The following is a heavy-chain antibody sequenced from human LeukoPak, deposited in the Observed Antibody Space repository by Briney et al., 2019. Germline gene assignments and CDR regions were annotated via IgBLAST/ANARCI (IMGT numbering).Heavy chain of an antibody. J-gene: IGHJ4*02. CDR2: IDPSDSYT. CDR1: GSIFTSYW. Sequence: GASLQISCKGSGSIFTSYWISWVRQLPGKGLEWMGRIDPSDSYTNYSPSFQGHVTISADKSISTAYLQWSSLKASATALYYCARLSLVYDSSGYYYFDYWGQGTLVTVSS. D-gene: IGHD3-22*01. CDR3: ARLSLVYDSSGYYYFDY. V-gene: IGHV5-10-1*01.